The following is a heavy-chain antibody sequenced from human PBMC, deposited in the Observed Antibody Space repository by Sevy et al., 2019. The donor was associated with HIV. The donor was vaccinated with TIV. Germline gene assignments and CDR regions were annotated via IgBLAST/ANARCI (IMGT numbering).Heavy chain of an antibody. J-gene: IGHJ3*02. CDR2: LSGNGGST. Sequence: GGSLRLSCSPSGFTLSDYYMSWIRQAPGKGLEWVSGLSGNGGSTNYADSVKGRFALSRDNSKNTLYLQMNNLRAEDTAIYFCAKDRIWELGDAFDIWGQGTMVTVSS. CDR1: GFTLSDYY. D-gene: IGHD1-7*01. V-gene: IGHV3-23*01. CDR3: AKDRIWELGDAFDI.